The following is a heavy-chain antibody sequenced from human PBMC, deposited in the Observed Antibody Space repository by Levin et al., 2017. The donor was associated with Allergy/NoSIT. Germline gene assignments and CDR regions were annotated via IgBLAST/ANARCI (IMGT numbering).Heavy chain of an antibody. Sequence: GESLKISCAASGFTFRNYGMTWVRQAPGKGLEWISAISRSGDSTDYADSVNGRFTISGDNSKNTLYLQMNSLRPEDTALYYCTRWSTAPDNWGQGSLVAV. CDR2: ISRSGDST. CDR1: GFTFRNYG. J-gene: IGHJ4*02. D-gene: IGHD2-8*02. CDR3: TRWSTAPDN. V-gene: IGHV3-23*01.